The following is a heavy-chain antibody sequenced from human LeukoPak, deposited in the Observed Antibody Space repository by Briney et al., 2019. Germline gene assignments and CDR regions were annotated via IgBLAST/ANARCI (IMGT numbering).Heavy chain of an antibody. D-gene: IGHD2-2*01. Sequence: ASVKVSCKASGYTFTSYAMNWVRQAPGQGLEWMGWINPNSGDTKYAQKFQGWVTMTRDTSISTAYMELSRLKSDDTAVYYCARERTSYAFDIWGQGTMVTVSS. J-gene: IGHJ3*02. CDR1: GYTFTSYA. V-gene: IGHV1-2*04. CDR2: INPNSGDT. CDR3: ARERTSYAFDI.